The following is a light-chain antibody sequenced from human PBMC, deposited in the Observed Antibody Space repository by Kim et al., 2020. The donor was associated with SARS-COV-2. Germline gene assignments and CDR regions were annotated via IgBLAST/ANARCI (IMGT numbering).Light chain of an antibody. Sequence: RVTISSTGSSSNSGEGYDVHGYQLLPETAPKRLLYGNSNRPSGVPDRFSGSKSGTSASLAITGLQAEDEADYYCQSYDSSLSGYVFGTGTKVTVL. CDR1: SSNSGEGYD. V-gene: IGLV1-40*01. J-gene: IGLJ1*01. CDR3: QSYDSSLSGYV. CDR2: GNS.